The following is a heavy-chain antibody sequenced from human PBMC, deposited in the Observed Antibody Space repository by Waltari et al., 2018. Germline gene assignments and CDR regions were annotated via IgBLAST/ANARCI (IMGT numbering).Heavy chain of an antibody. D-gene: IGHD3-3*02. J-gene: IGHJ5*02. CDR2: IYYTGST. V-gene: IGHV4-39*01. Sequence: QLQLQESGPALVKPSETLSLTCTVSGDSISSSGYFWGWIRQSPGKGLAWIGSIYYTGSTYYNPSLRRRVTISADTSKNQFSLNLSSVTAADTAVFYCARFSKSANWFDPWGQGTLVTVAS. CDR1: GDSISSSGYF. CDR3: ARFSKSANWFDP.